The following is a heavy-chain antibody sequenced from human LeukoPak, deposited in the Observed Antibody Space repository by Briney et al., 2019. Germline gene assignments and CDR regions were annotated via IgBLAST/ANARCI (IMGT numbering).Heavy chain of an antibody. V-gene: IGHV3-30*02. D-gene: IGHD6-13*01. CDR1: GFTFSSYG. CDR3: AKDLKAAGPGSDY. CDR2: IRYDGSNK. J-gene: IGHJ4*02. Sequence: KPGGSLRLSCAASGFTFSSYGMHWVRQAPGKGLEWVAFIRYDGSNKYYADSVKGRFTISRDNSKNTLYLQMNSLRAEDTAVYYCAKDLKAAGPGSDYWGQGTLVTVSS.